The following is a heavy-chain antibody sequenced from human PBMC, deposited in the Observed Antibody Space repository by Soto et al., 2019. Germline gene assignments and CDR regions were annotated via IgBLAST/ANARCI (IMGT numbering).Heavy chain of an antibody. CDR2: ITYDGILK. CDR1: GFTFSAFG. J-gene: IGHJ6*02. D-gene: IGHD3-10*01. CDR3: AKDFKISGGHYGSLNYYYGMDA. V-gene: IGHV3-30*18. Sequence: GGSLRLSCEASGFTFSAFGMHWVRQAPGKGLEWVAIITYDGILKYYADPVKGRFTISRDTSKSALYLQMNSLRPEDTAVYYCAKDFKISGGHYGSLNYYYGMDAWGQGTTVTVSS.